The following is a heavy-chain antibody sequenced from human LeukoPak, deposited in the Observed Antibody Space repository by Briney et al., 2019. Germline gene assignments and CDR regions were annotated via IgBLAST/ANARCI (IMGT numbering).Heavy chain of an antibody. D-gene: IGHD7-27*01. CDR3: ARDPTLTGFDY. J-gene: IGHJ4*02. CDR1: GGSISSSSYY. V-gene: IGHV4-39*07. CDR2: IYYSGST. Sequence: SETLSLTCTVSGGSISSSSYYWGWIRQPPGKGLEWIGSIYYSGSTYYNPSLKSRVTISVDTSKNQFSLQLNSVTPEDTAVYYCARDPTLTGFDYWGQGTLVTVSS.